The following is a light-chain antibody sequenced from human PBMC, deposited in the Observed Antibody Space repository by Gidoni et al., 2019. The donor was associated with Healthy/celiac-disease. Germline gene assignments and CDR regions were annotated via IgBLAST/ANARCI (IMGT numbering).Light chain of an antibody. J-gene: IGKJ4*01. V-gene: IGKV2-28*01. CDR1: PSLLHSNGYNY. CDR3: MHDQLQTPLT. Sequence: DIVMTQSPLPLPGTPGEPASISCRSSPSLLHSNGYNYLDWYLQKPGQAPQLLIYLGSNRASGVPDRFSGSGSGTDFTLKISRVEAEDVGVYYCMHDQLQTPLTFGGGTKVEIK. CDR2: LGS.